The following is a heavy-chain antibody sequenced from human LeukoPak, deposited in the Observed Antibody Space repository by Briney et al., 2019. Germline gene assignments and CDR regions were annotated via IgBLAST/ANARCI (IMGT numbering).Heavy chain of an antibody. Sequence: SETLSLTCTVSGGSISIYYWSWIRQPPGKGLEWIGYIYDSGSTNYNPSLKSRVTISVDTSKNQFSLKLSSVTAADTAVYYCARDRDSSGWYFDLWGRGTLVTVSS. J-gene: IGHJ2*01. CDR2: IYDSGST. D-gene: IGHD3-22*01. CDR3: ARDRDSSGWYFDL. CDR1: GGSISIYY. V-gene: IGHV4-59*01.